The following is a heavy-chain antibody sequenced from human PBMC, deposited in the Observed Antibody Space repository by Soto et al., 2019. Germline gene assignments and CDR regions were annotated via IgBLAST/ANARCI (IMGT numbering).Heavy chain of an antibody. Sequence: ASVKVSCKASGYTFTGYYMHWVRQAPGQGLEWMGWINPNSGGTNYAQKFQGWVTMTRDTSISTAYMELSRLRSDDTAVYYCARVPIAARPDYYYYGMDVWGQVNTVTVS. CDR2: INPNSGGT. J-gene: IGHJ6*02. CDR3: ARVPIAARPDYYYYGMDV. CDR1: GYTFTGYY. D-gene: IGHD6-6*01. V-gene: IGHV1-2*04.